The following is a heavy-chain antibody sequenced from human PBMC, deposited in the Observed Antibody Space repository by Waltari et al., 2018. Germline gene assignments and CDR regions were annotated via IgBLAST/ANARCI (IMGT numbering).Heavy chain of an antibody. Sequence: QVQLVQSGAEVKKPGASVKVSCKVSGYTLTELSMHWVRQAPGKGLEWMGGFDPEEGETIYAQKFQGRVTMTEDTSTDTAYMELSSLRSEDTAVYYCATDLPITMAGGDLGAYMTWGQGTLVTVSS. CDR1: GYTLTELS. V-gene: IGHV1-24*01. D-gene: IGHD3-10*01. CDR3: ATDLPITMAGGDLGAYMT. CDR2: FDPEEGET. J-gene: IGHJ4*02.